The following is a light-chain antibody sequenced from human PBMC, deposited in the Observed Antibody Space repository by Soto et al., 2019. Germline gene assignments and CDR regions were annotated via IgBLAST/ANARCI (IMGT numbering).Light chain of an antibody. V-gene: IGKV1-16*02. CDR2: GAS. J-gene: IGKJ1*01. Sequence: DIQMTQSPSSVSASVGDRVTIACRASQDISIHLAWFQQKPGKVPKSLIFGASSLQSGVPSKFSGSGSGTDFTLTIDSLQPEDFATYYCQQYHNYPPSFGQGTKVEIK. CDR3: QQYHNYPPS. CDR1: QDISIH.